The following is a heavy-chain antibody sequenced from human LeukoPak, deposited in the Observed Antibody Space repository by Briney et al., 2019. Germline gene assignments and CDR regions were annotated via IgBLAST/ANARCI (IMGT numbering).Heavy chain of an antibody. CDR3: AKDLYYDSSPTNFDY. CDR1: GFTFSSYA. D-gene: IGHD3-22*01. CDR2: ISGSGGST. Sequence: GGSLRLSCAASGFTFSSYAMSWVRQAPGKGLEWVSAISGSGGSTYYADSVKGRFTISRDNSKNTLYLQMNSLRAEDTAVYYCAKDLYYDSSPTNFDYWGQGTLVTVSS. J-gene: IGHJ4*02. V-gene: IGHV3-23*01.